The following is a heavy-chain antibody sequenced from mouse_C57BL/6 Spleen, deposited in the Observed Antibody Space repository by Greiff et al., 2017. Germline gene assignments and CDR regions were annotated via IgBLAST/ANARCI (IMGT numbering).Heavy chain of an antibody. J-gene: IGHJ1*03. D-gene: IGHD1-1*01. CDR2: INPNNGGT. Sequence: VQLQQSGPELVKPGASVKISCKASGYTFTDYYMNWVKQSHGKGLEWIGDINPNNGGTSYNQKFKGKATLTVDKSSSTAYMELRSLTSEDSAVYYCARRGTTVAWYFDVWGTGTTVTVSS. CDR1: GYTFTDYY. CDR3: ARRGTTVAWYFDV. V-gene: IGHV1-26*01.